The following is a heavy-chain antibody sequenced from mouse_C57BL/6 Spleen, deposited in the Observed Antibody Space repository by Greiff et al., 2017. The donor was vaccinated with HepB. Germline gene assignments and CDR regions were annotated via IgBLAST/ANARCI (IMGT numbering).Heavy chain of an antibody. CDR3: ARRGNYAIDY. CDR1: GYTFTSYW. V-gene: IGHV1-69*01. J-gene: IGHJ4*01. Sequence: QVQLQQPGAELVMPGASVKLSCKASGYTFTSYWMHWVKQRPGQGLEWIGEIDPSDSYTNYNQKFKGKSTLTVDKSSSTAYMQLSSLTSEDSAVYYWARRGNYAIDYRGQGTPVTGSS. CDR2: IDPSDSYT.